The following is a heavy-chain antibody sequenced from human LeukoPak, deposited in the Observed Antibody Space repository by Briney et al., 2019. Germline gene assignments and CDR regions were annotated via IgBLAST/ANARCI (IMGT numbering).Heavy chain of an antibody. Sequence: GGSLRLSCAASGFTFSSYSMNWVRQAPGKGLEWVSSISSSSSYIYYADSVKGRLTISRDNAKNSLYLQMNSLRAEDTAVYYCARIAKVWFGELLHMDVWGKGTTVTVSS. J-gene: IGHJ6*03. CDR2: ISSSSSYI. CDR3: ARIAKVWFGELLHMDV. V-gene: IGHV3-21*01. D-gene: IGHD3-10*01. CDR1: GFTFSSYS.